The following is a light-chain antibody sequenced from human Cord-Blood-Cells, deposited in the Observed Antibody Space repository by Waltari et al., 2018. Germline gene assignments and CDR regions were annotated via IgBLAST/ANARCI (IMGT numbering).Light chain of an antibody. Sequence: ITCQGDSLRSYYASWYQQKPGQAPVLVIYGKNNRPSGIPDRFSGSSSGNTASLTITGAQAEDEADYYCNSRDSSGNHVFGTGTNVTVL. J-gene: IGLJ1*01. CDR2: GKN. CDR3: NSRDSSGNHV. CDR1: SLRSYY. V-gene: IGLV3-19*01.